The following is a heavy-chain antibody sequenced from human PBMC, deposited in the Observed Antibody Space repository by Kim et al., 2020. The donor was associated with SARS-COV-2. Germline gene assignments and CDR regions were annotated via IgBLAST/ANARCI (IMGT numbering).Heavy chain of an antibody. CDR3: ARQSTRGRVAGTIDY. D-gene: IGHD6-19*01. J-gene: IGHJ4*02. Sequence: SETLSLTCTVSGGSISSSSYYWGWIRQPPGKGLEWIGSIYYSGSTYYNPSLKSRVTISVDTSKNQFSLKLSSVTAADTAVYYCARQSTRGRVAGTIDYWGQGTLVTVSS. CDR2: IYYSGST. CDR1: GGSISSSSYY. V-gene: IGHV4-39*01.